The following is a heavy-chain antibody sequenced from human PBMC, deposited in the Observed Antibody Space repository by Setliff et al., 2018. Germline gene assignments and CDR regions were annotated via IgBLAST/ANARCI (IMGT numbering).Heavy chain of an antibody. J-gene: IGHJ3*02. CDR1: GYTFTSHY. CDR3: ARDVFPYHYEGAFDI. D-gene: IGHD3-22*01. Sequence: ASVKVSCKASGYTFTSHYMHWVRQAPGLGLEWMGTINPSSGRTSYAQKFQGRVTMTRDTSTSTVYMDMSSLRSEDTAVYYCARDVFPYHYEGAFDIWGQGTMVTISS. V-gene: IGHV1-46*01. CDR2: INPSSGRT.